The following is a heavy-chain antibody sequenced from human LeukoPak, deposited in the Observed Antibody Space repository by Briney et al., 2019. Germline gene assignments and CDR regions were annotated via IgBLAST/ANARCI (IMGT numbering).Heavy chain of an antibody. V-gene: IGHV1-69*02. CDR2: IIPIIGVG. CDR3: ARGNIAAAGEGYPH. D-gene: IGHD6-13*01. J-gene: IGHJ1*01. CDR1: GGSFSSYS. Sequence: SVKVSCKASGGSFSSYSFSWVRQAPGQGLEWMGRIIPIIGVGKYAQKFQGRVTITADKSTTTTYMELSSLRSEDTGMYYCARGNIAAAGEGYPHWGQGTLVTVSS.